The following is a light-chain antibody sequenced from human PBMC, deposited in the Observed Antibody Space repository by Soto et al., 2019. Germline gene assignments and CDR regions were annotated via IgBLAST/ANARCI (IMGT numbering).Light chain of an antibody. Sequence: DIQMTQSPSSLSASVGDRVTVTCRASQAISNFLACYQRKPGKVPDLLISSASTLQSGAPSRFSGSRSGTEFTLTISSLQPDDFATYYCQHYNSYSEAFGQGTKVDIK. J-gene: IGKJ1*01. CDR3: QHYNSYSEA. CDR1: QAISNF. V-gene: IGKV1-27*01. CDR2: SAS.